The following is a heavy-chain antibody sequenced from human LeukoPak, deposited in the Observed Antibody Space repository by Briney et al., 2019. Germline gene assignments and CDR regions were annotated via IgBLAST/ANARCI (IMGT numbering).Heavy chain of an antibody. CDR1: GFTFSRYW. V-gene: IGHV3-7*01. Sequence: GGSLRLSCAASGFTFSRYWMSWVRQAPGKGLEWVANIKQDGSDKDYVDSVKGRFTISRDNAMNSLYLQMNSLRVEDTAVYYCTREGVGGFDTWGQGAMVTVSS. CDR2: IKQDGSDK. D-gene: IGHD3-16*01. CDR3: TREGVGGFDT. J-gene: IGHJ3*02.